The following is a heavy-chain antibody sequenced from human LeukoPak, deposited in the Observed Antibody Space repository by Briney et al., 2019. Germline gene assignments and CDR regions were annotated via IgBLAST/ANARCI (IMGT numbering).Heavy chain of an antibody. CDR3: ARAREGRSGWYYYYYYMDV. CDR2: IYYTGST. Sequence: PSETLSLTCTVSGGSVSDYYWSWIRQSPGKGLEGIGYIYYTGSTSYNPSLRSRVTMSADTSKNQFSLKLSPVTAADTAVYYCARAREGRSGWYYYYYYMDVWGKGTTVTISS. J-gene: IGHJ6*03. D-gene: IGHD6-19*01. CDR1: GGSVSDYY. V-gene: IGHV4-59*02.